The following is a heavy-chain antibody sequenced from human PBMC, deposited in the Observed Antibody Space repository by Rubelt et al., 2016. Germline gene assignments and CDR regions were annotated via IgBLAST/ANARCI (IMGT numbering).Heavy chain of an antibody. V-gene: IGHV1-2*04. CDR1: GGTFSSYA. CDR2: INPNSGGT. Sequence: QVQLVQSGAEVKKPGSSVKVSCKASGGTFSSYAISWVRQAPGQGLEWMGWINPNSGGTNYAKKFQGWVTMTRDTSISTAYMELSRLRSDDTAVYYCARGDYYDLFDYWGQGTLVTVSS. J-gene: IGHJ4*02. CDR3: ARGDYYDLFDY. D-gene: IGHD3-22*01.